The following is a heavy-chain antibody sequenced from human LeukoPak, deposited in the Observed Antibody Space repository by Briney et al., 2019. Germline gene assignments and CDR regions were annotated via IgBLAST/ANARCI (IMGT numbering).Heavy chain of an antibody. J-gene: IGHJ5*02. CDR2: FTDYGRT. CDR1: GFTFSNYA. CDR3: ARLLRLNWFDP. Sequence: GGSLRLSCAASGFTFSNYARSWVRQAPGGGLEWVSGFTDYGRTHYADSVKDRFAISRDNSKSTLYLQMDSLRAEDTAVYYCARLLRLNWFDPWGQGTLVTVSS. D-gene: IGHD3-3*01. V-gene: IGHV3-23*01.